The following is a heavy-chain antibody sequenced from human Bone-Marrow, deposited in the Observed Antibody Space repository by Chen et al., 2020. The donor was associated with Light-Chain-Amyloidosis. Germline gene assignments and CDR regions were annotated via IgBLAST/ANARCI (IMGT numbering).Heavy chain of an antibody. CDR1: GYTFTSYA. CDR3: ARDSSSWSLGWFDP. V-gene: IGHV1-3*01. Sequence: QVQLVQSGAEVKKPGASVKVSCKASGYTFTSYAMHWVRQAPGQRLEWMGWINAGNGNTKYAQKFQGRVTITRDTSASTAYMELSSLRSEGTAVYYCARDSSSWSLGWFDPWGQGTLVTVSS. J-gene: IGHJ5*02. D-gene: IGHD6-13*01. CDR2: INAGNGNT.